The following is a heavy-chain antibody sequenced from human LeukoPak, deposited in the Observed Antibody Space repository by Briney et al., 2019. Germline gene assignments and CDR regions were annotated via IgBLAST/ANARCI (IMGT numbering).Heavy chain of an antibody. D-gene: IGHD1-26*01. CDR3: ARDTHSGSYQLFDY. J-gene: IGHJ4*02. Sequence: GRSLRLSCAASGFTFDDYAMHWVRQAPGKGLECVSGISWNSGSIGYADSVKGRFTISRDNAKNSLYLQMNSLRAEDTALYYCARDTHSGSYQLFDYWGQGTLVTVSS. CDR1: GFTFDDYA. V-gene: IGHV3-9*01. CDR2: ISWNSGSI.